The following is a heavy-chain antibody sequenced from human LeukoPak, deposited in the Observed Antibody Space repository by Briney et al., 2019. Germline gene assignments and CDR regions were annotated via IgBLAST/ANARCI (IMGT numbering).Heavy chain of an antibody. Sequence: PSETLSLTCTVSGGSINKYYWSWIRQSPGKGLEWLGSVHDSAGTIYNPSLKSRATISVDTSKNQFSLKLSSVTAADTAVYYCARVVSSWYSGNYYYYMDVWGKGTTVTVSS. D-gene: IGHD6-13*01. J-gene: IGHJ6*03. CDR2: VHDSAGT. CDR1: GGSINKYY. CDR3: ARVVSSWYSGNYYYYMDV. V-gene: IGHV4-59*01.